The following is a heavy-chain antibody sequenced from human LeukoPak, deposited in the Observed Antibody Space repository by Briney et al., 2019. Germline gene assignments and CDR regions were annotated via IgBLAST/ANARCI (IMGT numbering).Heavy chain of an antibody. J-gene: IGHJ5*02. D-gene: IGHD3-10*01. Sequence: SETLCLSCAVSGGSLSTYYWSWVRQPPGKGPEWIGYIYSSGITNYNTSLKSRVTISVDTSKNQFYLKLSSVSAADAAVYYCARGGVFGDYRYNWFDPWGPGTLVIVSS. CDR2: IYSSGIT. V-gene: IGHV4-59*01. CDR1: GGSLSTYY. CDR3: ARGGVFGDYRYNWFDP.